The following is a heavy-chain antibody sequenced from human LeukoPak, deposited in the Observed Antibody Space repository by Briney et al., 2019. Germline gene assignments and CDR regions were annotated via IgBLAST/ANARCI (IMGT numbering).Heavy chain of an antibody. CDR3: ARVNGIVVTILYLYMDV. J-gene: IGHJ6*03. CDR1: GFTFSSYE. D-gene: IGHD5-12*01. Sequence: GGSLRLSCAASGFTFSSYEMNWVRQAPGKGLELISYISSSGSIIYYADSVKGRFTISRDNAKNSLYLQMNSLRAEDTAVYYCARVNGIVVTILYLYMDVWGKGTTVTVSS. V-gene: IGHV3-48*03. CDR2: ISSSGSII.